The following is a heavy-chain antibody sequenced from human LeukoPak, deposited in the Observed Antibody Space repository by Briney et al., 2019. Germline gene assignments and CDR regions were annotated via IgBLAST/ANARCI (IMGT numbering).Heavy chain of an antibody. V-gene: IGHV3-23*01. CDR1: GFTFSSYA. Sequence: GGSLRLSCAASGFTFSSYAMSWVRQAPGKGLESVSGMSGSAGSAYYADSVKGRFTISRDNSKNTLYLQMNSLRAEDTAVYYCAKDLVIGIAAAGNYWGQGTLVTVSS. CDR2: MSGSAGSA. CDR3: AKDLVIGIAAAGNY. D-gene: IGHD6-13*01. J-gene: IGHJ4*02.